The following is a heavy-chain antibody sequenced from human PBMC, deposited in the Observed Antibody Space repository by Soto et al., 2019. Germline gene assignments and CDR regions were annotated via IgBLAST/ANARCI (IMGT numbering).Heavy chain of an antibody. J-gene: IGHJ5*02. CDR2: IYHSGST. Sequence: SETLSLTCAVSAGSISSRNWWTWVRQSPGKGLEWIGEIYHSGSTNYNPSLKSRVTISVDTSKNQFSLKLSSVTAADTAVYYYASPKIAFYNWFDPWGQGTLVTVSS. D-gene: IGHD3-3*02. V-gene: IGHV4-4*02. CDR3: ASPKIAFYNWFDP. CDR1: AGSISSRNW.